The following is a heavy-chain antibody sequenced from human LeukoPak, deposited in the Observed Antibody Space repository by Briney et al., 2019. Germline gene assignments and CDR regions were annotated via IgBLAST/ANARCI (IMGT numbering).Heavy chain of an antibody. CDR3: ARGYTNYGYAFDI. J-gene: IGHJ3*02. Sequence: GGSLRLSCAGSGFTFSSYSMNWVRQAPGKGLEWVSSISSSSSYIYYADSVKGRFTISRDNARNSLCLQMNNLRVEDTAVYYCARGYTNYGYAFDIWGQGTMVTVSS. CDR2: ISSSSSYI. V-gene: IGHV3-21*04. D-gene: IGHD4-11*01. CDR1: GFTFSSYS.